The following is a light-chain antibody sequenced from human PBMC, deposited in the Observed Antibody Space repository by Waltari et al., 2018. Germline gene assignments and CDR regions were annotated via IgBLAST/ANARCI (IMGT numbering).Light chain of an antibody. J-gene: IGKJ1*01. Sequence: EVLLAQAPGTLSLSPGERATPSCRASQSVSRYLAWYQQRPGQAPRLLIYAASTRATGVPDRFSGSGFGTDFSLTISRLEPEDFAVYYCQNHERLPATFGQGTKVEIK. CDR3: QNHERLPAT. V-gene: IGKV3-20*01. CDR2: AAS. CDR1: QSVSRY.